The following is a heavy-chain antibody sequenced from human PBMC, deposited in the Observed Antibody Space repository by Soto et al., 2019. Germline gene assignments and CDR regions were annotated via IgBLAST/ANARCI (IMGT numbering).Heavy chain of an antibody. CDR1: GFTFSNAW. CDR3: TTDLSTNLPLYYYGRDV. V-gene: IGHV3-15*01. CDR2: IKSKTDGGTT. J-gene: IGHJ6*02. D-gene: IGHD2-8*01. Sequence: GGSLRLSCAASGFTFSNAWMSWVRQAPGKGLEWVGRIKSKTDGGTTDYAAPVKGRFTISRDDSKNTRYLQMNSLKTEDTAVYYCTTDLSTNLPLYYYGRDVWGQGTTVTVSS.